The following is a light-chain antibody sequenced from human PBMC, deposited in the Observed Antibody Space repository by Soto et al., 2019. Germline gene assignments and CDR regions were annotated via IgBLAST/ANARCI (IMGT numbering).Light chain of an antibody. Sequence: DSQMTHPPSTPSGSVGDRVTITGRASQIISSWLAWYQQKKGKAPKLLIHDASSLESGVPSRFSGSGSGTEFTLTISRLEPEDFAVYYCQQYGTSPRTFGQGTKVDIK. CDR1: QIISSW. CDR3: QQYGTSPRT. J-gene: IGKJ1*01. V-gene: IGKV1-5*01. CDR2: DAS.